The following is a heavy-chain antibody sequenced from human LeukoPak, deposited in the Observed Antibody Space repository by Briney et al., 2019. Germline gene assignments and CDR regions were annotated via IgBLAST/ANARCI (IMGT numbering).Heavy chain of an antibody. CDR3: ATGRGGSRRFDY. J-gene: IGHJ4*02. CDR2: INHSGST. CDR1: GGSFSGYY. D-gene: IGHD1-26*01. Sequence: SETLSLTCAVYGGSFSGYYWSWIRQPPGKGLEWIGEINHSGSTNYNPSLKSRVTISVDTSKDQFSLKLSSVTAADTAVYYCATGRGGSRRFDYWGQGTLVTVSS. V-gene: IGHV4-34*01.